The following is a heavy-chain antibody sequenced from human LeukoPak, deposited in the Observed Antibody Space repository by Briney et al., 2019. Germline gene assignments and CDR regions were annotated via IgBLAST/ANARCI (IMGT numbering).Heavy chain of an antibody. CDR2: INWNGGST. D-gene: IGHD3-22*01. CDR3: ARDLPQIEY. Sequence: PGGSLRLSCAASGFSFDDYDMNWVRQAPGKGLEWVSGINWNGGSTGYAVSVKGRFTISRDNAKNSLYLQMNSLRAEDTALYYCARDLPQIEYWGQGTLVTVSS. CDR1: GFSFDDYD. V-gene: IGHV3-20*04. J-gene: IGHJ4*02.